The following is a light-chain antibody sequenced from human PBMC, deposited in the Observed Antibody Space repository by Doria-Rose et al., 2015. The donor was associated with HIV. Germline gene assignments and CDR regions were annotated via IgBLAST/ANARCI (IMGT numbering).Light chain of an antibody. V-gene: IGKV3-20*01. CDR2: GAS. J-gene: IGKJ1*01. Sequence: EIVLTQSPGTLSLSPGERLTLSCRASQSVTSSYLGWYQQKSGQAPRLLIYGASKRATGIPDRFSGSGSGTDFTLTISRLEPEDFAVYYCQQYGSSSWTFGQGTKVEMK. CDR1: QSVTSSY. CDR3: QQYGSSSWT.